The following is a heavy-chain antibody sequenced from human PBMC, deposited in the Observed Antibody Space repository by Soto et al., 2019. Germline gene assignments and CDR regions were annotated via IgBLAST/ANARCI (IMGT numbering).Heavy chain of an antibody. CDR2: IFSNDEK. Sequence: QVTLKESGPVLVKPTETLTLTCTVSGFSLSNARMGVSWVRQPPGKALEWHAHIFSNDEKSYSTSLKSWLTITKDTSKSQVVLTMTNMDPVDTATYSCARPAEYSSGWYSPFDYWGQGTLVTVSS. J-gene: IGHJ4*02. CDR3: ARPAEYSSGWYSPFDY. CDR1: GFSLSNARMG. D-gene: IGHD6-19*01. V-gene: IGHV2-26*01.